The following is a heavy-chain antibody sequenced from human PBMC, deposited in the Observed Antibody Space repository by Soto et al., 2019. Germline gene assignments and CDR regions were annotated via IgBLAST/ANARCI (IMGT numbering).Heavy chain of an antibody. CDR1: GGSSSGYY. V-gene: IGHV4-34*01. D-gene: IGHD6-13*01. CDR3: ASGGGYSSSPNWLDP. Sequence: ASETLSLTCAVYGGSSSGYYWSWIRQPPGKGLEWIGEINHSGSTNYNPSLKSRVTISVETSKNQFSLKLSSVTAADTAVYYCASGGGYSSSPNWLDPCGQGTLVTVYS. J-gene: IGHJ5*02. CDR2: INHSGST.